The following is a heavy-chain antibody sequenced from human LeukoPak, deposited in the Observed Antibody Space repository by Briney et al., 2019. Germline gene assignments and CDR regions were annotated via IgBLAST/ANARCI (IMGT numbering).Heavy chain of an antibody. Sequence: ASVKVSCKASGYTFTSYGISWVRQAPGQGLEWMGWISAYNGNTNYAQKLQGRVTMTTDTSTSTAYMELRSLRSDDMAVYYCARDGSSSWYTSLYYYGMDVWGQGTTVTVSS. CDR2: ISAYNGNT. D-gene: IGHD6-13*01. J-gene: IGHJ6*02. V-gene: IGHV1-18*03. CDR3: ARDGSSSWYTSLYYYGMDV. CDR1: GYTFTSYG.